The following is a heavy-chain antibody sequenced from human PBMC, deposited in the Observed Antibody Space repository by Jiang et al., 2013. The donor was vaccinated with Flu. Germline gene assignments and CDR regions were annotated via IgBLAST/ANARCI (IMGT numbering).Heavy chain of an antibody. CDR2: IKSKTDGGTT. CDR3: TTEIVVVPAATDY. V-gene: IGHV3-15*01. J-gene: IGHJ4*02. D-gene: IGHD2-2*01. CDR1: GFTFSNAW. Sequence: CAASGFTFSNAWMSWVRQAPGKGLEWVGRIKSKTDGGTTDYAAPVKGRFTISRDDSKNTLYLQMNSLKTEDTAVYYCTTEIVVVPAATDYWGQGTLVTVSS.